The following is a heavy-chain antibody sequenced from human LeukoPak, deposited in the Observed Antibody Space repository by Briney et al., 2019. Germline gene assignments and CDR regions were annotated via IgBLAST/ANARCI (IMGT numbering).Heavy chain of an antibody. J-gene: IGHJ4*02. CDR2: IYYSGST. CDR3: ARHTQYSSSWIDY. D-gene: IGHD6-13*01. Sequence: SETLSLTCTVSGGSLSSYYWSWIRQPPGPGLEWIGYIYYSGSTNYKPSLKSRVTISVDTSKNQFSLKLRAVTAADTAVYYCARHTQYSSSWIDYWGQGTLVTVSS. CDR1: GGSLSSYY. V-gene: IGHV4-59*08.